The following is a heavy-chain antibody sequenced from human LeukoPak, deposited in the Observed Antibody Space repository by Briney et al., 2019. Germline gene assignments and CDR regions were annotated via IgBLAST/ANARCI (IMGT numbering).Heavy chain of an antibody. J-gene: IGHJ5*02. CDR3: ARVRDFWSGYPEEGWFDP. CDR1: GYTFTGYY. D-gene: IGHD3-3*01. V-gene: IGHV1-2*02. Sequence: ASVKVSCKASGYTFTGYYMHWVRQAPGQGLEWMGWINPNSGGTNYAQKFQGRVTTTRDTSISTAYMELSRLRSDDTAVYYCARVRDFWSGYPEEGWFDPWGQGTLVTVSS. CDR2: INPNSGGT.